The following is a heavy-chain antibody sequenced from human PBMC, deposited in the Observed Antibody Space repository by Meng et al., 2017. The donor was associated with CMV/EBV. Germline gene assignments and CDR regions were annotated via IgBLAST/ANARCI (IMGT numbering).Heavy chain of an antibody. CDR2: IYYSGST. J-gene: IGHJ6*02. V-gene: IGHV4-39*01. CDR1: GGSISSSSYY. Sequence: LRLSCTVSGGSISSSSYYWGWIRQPPGKGLEWIGSIYYSGSTYYNPSLKSRVTISVDTSKNQFSLKLSSVTAADTAVYYCASLRSGMDVWGQGTTVTVSS. CDR3: ASLRSGMDV.